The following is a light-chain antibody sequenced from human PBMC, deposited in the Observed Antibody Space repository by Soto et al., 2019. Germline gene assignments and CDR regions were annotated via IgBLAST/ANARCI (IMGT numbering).Light chain of an antibody. Sequence: DIQMTQSPSTLSASVGDRVTITCRASQSISNWLAWYQQRPGRAPQLLIHKASTLEAGVPSRFSGSGSGTEFTLTISSLQPDDFASYFCQQYDNFPLTFGGGTKVEIK. CDR2: KAS. CDR1: QSISNW. CDR3: QQYDNFPLT. V-gene: IGKV1-5*03. J-gene: IGKJ4*01.